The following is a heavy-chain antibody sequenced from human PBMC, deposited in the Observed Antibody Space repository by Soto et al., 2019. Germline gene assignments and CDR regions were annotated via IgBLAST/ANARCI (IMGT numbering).Heavy chain of an antibody. V-gene: IGHV4-34*01. CDR1: GGSFSGYY. D-gene: IGHD3-22*01. J-gene: IGHJ4*02. CDR3: ARRLYDSRGCYSFDY. Sequence: QVQLQQWGAGLLKPSETLSLTCAVYGGSFSGYYWSWIRQPPGKGLEWIGEINHSGSTNYNPSLKSRVTISVDTSKNQSSLKLSSVTAADTSVYYCARRLYDSRGCYSFDYWGQGTLVTVSS. CDR2: INHSGST.